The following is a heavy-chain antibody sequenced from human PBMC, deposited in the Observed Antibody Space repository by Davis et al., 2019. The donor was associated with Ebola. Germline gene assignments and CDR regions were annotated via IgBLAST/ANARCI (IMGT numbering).Heavy chain of an antibody. V-gene: IGHV5-51*01. D-gene: IGHD2-2*01. J-gene: IGHJ6*02. CDR3: ARQEVMVRVVPAANYYYYYGMDV. CDR2: IYPGDSDT. CDR1: GYSFTSYW. Sequence: KISCKGSGYSFTSYWIGWVRQTPGKGLEWMGIIYPGDSDTRYSPSFQGQVTISADKSISTAYLQWSSLKASDTAMYYCARQEVMVRVVPAANYYYYYGMDVWGQGTTVTVSS.